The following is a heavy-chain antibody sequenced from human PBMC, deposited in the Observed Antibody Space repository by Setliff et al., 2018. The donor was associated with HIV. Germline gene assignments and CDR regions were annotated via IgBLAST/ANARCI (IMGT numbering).Heavy chain of an antibody. CDR3: ALRRYSSRARFDS. CDR2: INHSGRT. J-gene: IGHJ4*02. D-gene: IGHD2-21*01. Sequence: PSETLSLTCAVYGESFSGFYWTWIRQPPGKGLEWIGDINHSGRTNYNPSLKSRVTISVDTSKNQFSLKLTSMTAADTAVYYCALRRYSSRARFDSWGQGTLVTVS. V-gene: IGHV4-34*01. CDR1: GESFSGFY.